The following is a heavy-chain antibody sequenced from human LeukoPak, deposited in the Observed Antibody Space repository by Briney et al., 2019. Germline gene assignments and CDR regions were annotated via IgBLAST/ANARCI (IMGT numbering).Heavy chain of an antibody. V-gene: IGHV4-4*07. Sequence: SETLSLTCTVSGGSISSYYWSWIRQPAGKGLEWIGRIYTSGSTNYNPSLKSRVTMSVDTSKNQFSLKLSSVTAADTAVYYCATESMIVDAFDIWGQGTMVTVSS. CDR1: GGSISSYY. CDR3: ATESMIVDAFDI. J-gene: IGHJ3*02. CDR2: IYTSGST. D-gene: IGHD3-22*01.